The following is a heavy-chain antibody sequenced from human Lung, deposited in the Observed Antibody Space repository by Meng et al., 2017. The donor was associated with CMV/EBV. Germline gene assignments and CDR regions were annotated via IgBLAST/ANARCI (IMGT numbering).Heavy chain of an antibody. CDR1: GFTFSSAW. CDR3: TTDMAETITNVGGVITYFDH. J-gene: IGHJ4*02. D-gene: IGHD3-3*01. V-gene: IGHV3-15*04. CDR2: IESYSDGGTT. Sequence: GESLKISCAASGFTFSSAWMSWVRQVPGKGLEWVGRIESYSDGGTTEYAAPAKGRFTISRDDSKKRLFLHMNSLKTEDTAVYYCTTDMAETITNVGGVITYFDHWGQGTLVTVSS.